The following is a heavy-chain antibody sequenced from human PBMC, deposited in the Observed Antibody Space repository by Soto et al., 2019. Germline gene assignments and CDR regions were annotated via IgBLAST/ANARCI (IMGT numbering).Heavy chain of an antibody. V-gene: IGHV3-30*18. CDR2: ISYDGSYK. D-gene: IGHD3-16*01. CDR3: AKNFIPLSPDLYFDS. Sequence: RRALLLAWAASGFTFRVYGMHWPRQAPGRGLEWVAVISYDGSYKSYGDSVKGRFTISRDNYKNTLHLHMDSLRAEDTAVYYCAKNFIPLSPDLYFDSWGQGTLVTVSS. J-gene: IGHJ4*02. CDR1: GFTFRVYG.